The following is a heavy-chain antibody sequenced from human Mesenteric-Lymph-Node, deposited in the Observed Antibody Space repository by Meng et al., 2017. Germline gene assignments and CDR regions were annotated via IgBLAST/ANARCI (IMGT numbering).Heavy chain of an antibody. CDR1: GVSFSDYY. V-gene: IGHV4-34*02. J-gene: IGHJ4*02. CDR2: VYHNGNA. CDR3: GRDQGRELINH. D-gene: IGHD1-7*01. Sequence: QVHLQQWVVGLVKPSEPLSLTCAVYGVSFSDYYWTWIRQPPGKGLEWIGEVYHNGNANYNPSLKSRVDISVDKSKNQFYLSLFSVTAADTAVYYCGRDQGRELINHWGQGTLVTVSS.